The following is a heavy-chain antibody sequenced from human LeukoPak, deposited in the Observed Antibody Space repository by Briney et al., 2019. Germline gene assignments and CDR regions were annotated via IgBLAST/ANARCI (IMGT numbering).Heavy chain of an antibody. J-gene: IGHJ5*02. CDR1: GFTFSSYA. D-gene: IGHD1-14*01. Sequence: GGSLRLSCAASGFTFSSYAMSWVRQAPGKGLEWVSGINDSGGNKYYADSVKGRFTISRDNSKNTLYLQMNSLRAEDTAVYYCVKTPGHYSLNWFDPWGQGTLVTVSS. CDR3: VKTPGHYSLNWFDP. CDR2: INDSGGNK. V-gene: IGHV3-23*01.